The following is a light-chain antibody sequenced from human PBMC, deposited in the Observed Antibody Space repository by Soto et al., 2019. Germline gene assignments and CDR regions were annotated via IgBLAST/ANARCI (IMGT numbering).Light chain of an antibody. CDR2: EVS. CDR1: SSYVGGYNS. Sequence: QSALTQPPSASGSPGQSVTIPCTGTSSYVGGYNSVSWYQQHPGKVPKLMIYEVSKRPSGVPDRFSGSKSGNTASLTVSGLQAEDEADYYCSSYAGSNNLVFGGGTKLTVL. CDR3: SSYAGSNNLV. V-gene: IGLV2-8*01. J-gene: IGLJ2*01.